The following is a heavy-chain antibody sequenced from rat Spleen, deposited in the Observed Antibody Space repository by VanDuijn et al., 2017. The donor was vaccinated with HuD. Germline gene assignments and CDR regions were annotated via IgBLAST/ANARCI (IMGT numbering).Heavy chain of an antibody. CDR1: GFSLSSHS. CDR3: TRETVGVTPLIDY. V-gene: IGHV2-63*01. CDR2: VWYDGDT. D-gene: IGHD1-7*01. Sequence: QVQLKESGPGLVQPSETLSLTCTVSGFSLSSHSVSWVRQPSGKGPEWMGRVWYDGDTAYNSALKSRLNISRDTSKNQVFLKMNSLQTDDTGTYSCTRETVGVTPLIDYWGQGVVVTVSS. J-gene: IGHJ2*01.